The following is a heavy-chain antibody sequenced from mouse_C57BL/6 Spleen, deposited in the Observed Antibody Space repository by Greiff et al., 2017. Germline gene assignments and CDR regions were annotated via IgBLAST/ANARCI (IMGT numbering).Heavy chain of an antibody. CDR3: ARGNGNCVYWYFDV. CDR2: IDPSDSYT. D-gene: IGHD2-1*01. V-gene: IGHV1-69*01. J-gene: IGHJ1*03. Sequence: QVQLKQPGAELVMPGASVKLSCKASGYTFTSYWMHWVKQRPGQGLEWIGEIDPSDSYTNYNQKFKGKSTLTVDKSSSTAYMQLSSLTSEDSAVYCCARGNGNCVYWYFDVWGTGTTVTVSS. CDR1: GYTFTSYW.